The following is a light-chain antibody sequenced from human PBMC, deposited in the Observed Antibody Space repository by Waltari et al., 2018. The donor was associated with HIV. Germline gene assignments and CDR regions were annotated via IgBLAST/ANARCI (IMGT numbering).Light chain of an antibody. CDR1: QNIYTS. V-gene: IGKV1-39*01. CDR3: LQSYTMPLT. J-gene: IGKJ3*01. Sequence: DTQMTQSPSSLSASVGDRVSITCRASQNIYTSLSWYQQTSGRAPQLLVYDASTLQSGVPARFSGSGSGTDFTLTITSRQPEDFATYYCLQSYTMPLTFGPGTKVDIK. CDR2: DAS.